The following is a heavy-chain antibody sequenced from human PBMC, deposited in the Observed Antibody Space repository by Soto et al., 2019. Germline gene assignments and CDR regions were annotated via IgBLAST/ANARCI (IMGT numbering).Heavy chain of an antibody. CDR3: ARCSPIAARSYYYYGMDV. Sequence: GASVKVSCKVSGYALTELSMHWVRQAPGKGLEWMGGFDPEDGETIYAQKFQGRVTMTEDTSADTAYMELSSLRSEDTAVYYCARCSPIAARSYYYYGMDVWGQGTTVTVSS. CDR1: GYALTELS. D-gene: IGHD6-6*01. CDR2: FDPEDGET. V-gene: IGHV1-24*01. J-gene: IGHJ6*02.